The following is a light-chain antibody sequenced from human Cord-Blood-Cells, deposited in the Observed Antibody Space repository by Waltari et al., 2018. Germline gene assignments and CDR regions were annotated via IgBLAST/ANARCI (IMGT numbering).Light chain of an antibody. CDR3: QQYNNWHIT. V-gene: IGKV3-15*01. Sequence: EIVMTQSPATLSVSPGERATLSCRASQSVSSNLAWYQQKPGQAPRLLIYGASTRATGIPARFSGSVSGTEFTLTISSLQSEDFAVYYCQQYNNWHITFGQGTRLEIK. CDR2: GAS. CDR1: QSVSSN. J-gene: IGKJ5*01.